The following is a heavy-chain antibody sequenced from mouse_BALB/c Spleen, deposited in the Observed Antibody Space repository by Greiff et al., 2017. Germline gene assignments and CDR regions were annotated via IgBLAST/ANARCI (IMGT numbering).Heavy chain of an antibody. Sequence: QVTLKVSGPGILQPSQTLSLTCSFSGFSLSTYGIGVGWIRQPSGKGLEWLAHIWWNDNKYYNTALKSRLTISKDTSNNQVFLKIASVDTADTATYYCARIEDDYGVYYAMDYWGQGTSVTVSS. V-gene: IGHV8-11*01. D-gene: IGHD2-4*01. J-gene: IGHJ4*01. CDR2: IWWNDNK. CDR3: ARIEDDYGVYYAMDY. CDR1: GFSLSTYGIG.